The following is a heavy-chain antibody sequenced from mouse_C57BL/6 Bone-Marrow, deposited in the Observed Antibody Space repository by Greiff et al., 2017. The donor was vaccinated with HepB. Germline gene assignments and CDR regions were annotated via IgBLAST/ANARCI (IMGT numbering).Heavy chain of an antibody. V-gene: IGHV1-55*01. CDR2: IYPGSGST. J-gene: IGHJ4*01. CDR3: ARRDSNYDAMDY. D-gene: IGHD2-5*01. CDR1: GYTFTSYW. Sequence: VQLQQPGAELVKPGASVKMSCKASGYTFTSYWITWVKQRPGQGLEWIGDIYPGSGSTNYNEKFKSKATLTVDTSSSTAYMQLSSLTSEDSAVYYCARRDSNYDAMDYWGQGTSVTVSS.